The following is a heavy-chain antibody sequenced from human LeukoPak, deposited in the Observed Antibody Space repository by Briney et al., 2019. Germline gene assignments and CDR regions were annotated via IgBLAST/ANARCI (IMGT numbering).Heavy chain of an antibody. J-gene: IGHJ4*01. CDR3: ARDGTAAGLYFDL. D-gene: IGHD6-13*01. V-gene: IGHV3-7*01. CDR1: GFIFSDYW. Sequence: GGSLRLSCAASGFIFSDYWVNWVRQAPGKGLEWVASIRQDGSEKTYVDSVKGRFTISRDNTKSSLYLQMSSLTAEDTAVSYCARDGTAAGLYFDLWGQGTLVTVSS. CDR2: IRQDGSEK.